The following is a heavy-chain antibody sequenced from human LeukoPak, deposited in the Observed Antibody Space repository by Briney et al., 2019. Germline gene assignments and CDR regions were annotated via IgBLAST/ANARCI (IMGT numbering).Heavy chain of an antibody. CDR2: ISSSSSYI. J-gene: IGHJ4*02. CDR3: ARDLGNRKDIVVVRSGKYYFDY. Sequence: KSGGSLRLSCAASGFTFSSYSMNWVRQAPGKGLEWVSSISSSSSYIYYADSVKGRFTISRDNAKNSLYLQMNSLRAEDTAVYYCARDLGNRKDIVVVRSGKYYFDYWGQGTLVTVSS. CDR1: GFTFSSYS. D-gene: IGHD2-2*01. V-gene: IGHV3-21*01.